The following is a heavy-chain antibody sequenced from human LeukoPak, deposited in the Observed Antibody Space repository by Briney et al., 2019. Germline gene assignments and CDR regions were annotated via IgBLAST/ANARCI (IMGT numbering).Heavy chain of an antibody. Sequence: ASVKVSCKASGGTFSSYAISWVRQAPGQGLEWMGGIIPIFGTANYAQKFQGRVTITADESTSTAYMELSSLRSEDTAVYYCARVHFHQSWYYFDYWGQGTLVTVSS. CDR2: IIPIFGTA. J-gene: IGHJ4*02. V-gene: IGHV1-69*13. CDR3: ARVHFHQSWYYFDY. CDR1: GGTFSSYA.